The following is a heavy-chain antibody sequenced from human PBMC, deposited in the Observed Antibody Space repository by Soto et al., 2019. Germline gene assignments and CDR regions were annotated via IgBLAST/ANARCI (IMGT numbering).Heavy chain of an antibody. D-gene: IGHD6-19*01. CDR1: GDSITSSNW. CDR2: IYQSGGT. Sequence: QVQLQESGPGLVKPSATLSLTCAVSGDSITSSNWWRWVRQTPGKGLEWIGEIYQSGGTSYNPSRYSGIARSMDKCKNQFSRNRTSVTAAGSSMDYCARESQQFSSGWEGWNYYFDLWWRCTLVTVSS. CDR3: ARESQQFSSGWEGWNYYFDL. V-gene: IGHV4-4*02. J-gene: IGHJ2*01.